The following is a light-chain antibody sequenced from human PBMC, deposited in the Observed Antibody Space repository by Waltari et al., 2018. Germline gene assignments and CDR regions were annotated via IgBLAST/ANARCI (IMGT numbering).Light chain of an antibody. V-gene: IGKV3-20*01. J-gene: IGKJ1*01. CDR2: GAS. CDR3: QHYVSLPVT. CDR1: QGVRRA. Sequence: EIVLTQSPGTLALSPGGRATISCRASQGVRRALAWYQQNPGQAPRVLIHGASNWATGIPARFSGSGSGTDFSLIISRLEPEDFAVYYCQHYVSLPVTFGQGTRVEIK.